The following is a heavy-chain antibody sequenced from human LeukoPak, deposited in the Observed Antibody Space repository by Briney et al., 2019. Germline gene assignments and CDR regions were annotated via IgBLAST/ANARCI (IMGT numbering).Heavy chain of an antibody. CDR3: ASFNDYGDYVFDY. CDR1: GYTFTGYY. V-gene: IGHV1-2*02. CDR2: INPNSGGT. Sequence: ASVKVSCKASGYTFTGYYMHWVRQAPGQGLEWMGWINPNSGGTNYAQKFQGRVTMTRDTSNSTAYMELSRLRSDDTAVYYCASFNDYGDYVFDYWGQGTLVTVSS. J-gene: IGHJ4*02. D-gene: IGHD4-17*01.